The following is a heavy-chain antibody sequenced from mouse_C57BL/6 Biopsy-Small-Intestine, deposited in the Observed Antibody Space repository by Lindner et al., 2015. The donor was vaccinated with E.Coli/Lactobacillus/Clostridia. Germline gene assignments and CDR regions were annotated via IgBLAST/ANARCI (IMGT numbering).Heavy chain of an antibody. V-gene: IGHV10-1*01. CDR3: VRPHLLGYFDV. CDR1: GFSFNTYA. J-gene: IGHJ1*03. CDR2: IRSKSNNYAT. D-gene: IGHD2-1*01. Sequence: VQLQESGGGLVQPKGSLKLSCAASGFSFNTYAMNWVRQAPGKGLEWVARIRSKSNNYATYYADSVKDRFTISRDDSESMLYLQMNNLKTEDTAMYYCVRPHLLGYFDVWGTGTTVTVSS.